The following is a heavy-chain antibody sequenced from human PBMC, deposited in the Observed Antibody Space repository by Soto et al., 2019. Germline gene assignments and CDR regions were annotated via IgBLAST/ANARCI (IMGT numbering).Heavy chain of an antibody. V-gene: IGHV3-30*18. CDR3: AKGGPDYGDYVSNDY. Sequence: QVQLVESGGGVVQPGRSLRLSCAASGFTFSSYGMHWVRQAPGKGLEWVAVISYDGSNKYYADSVKGRFTISRDNSKNTLYLQMNNLRAEDTAVYYCAKGGPDYGDYVSNDYWGQGTLVTVSS. D-gene: IGHD4-17*01. CDR2: ISYDGSNK. CDR1: GFTFSSYG. J-gene: IGHJ4*02.